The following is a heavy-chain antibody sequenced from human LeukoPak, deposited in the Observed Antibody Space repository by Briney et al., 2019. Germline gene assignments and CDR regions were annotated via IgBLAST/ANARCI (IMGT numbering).Heavy chain of an antibody. Sequence: ASVKVSCKASGYTFTGYYMHWVRQAPGKGLEWMGGFDPEDGETIYAQKFQGRVTMIEDTSTDTAYMELSSLRSEDTAVYYCATEVAFGGVIAHDAFDIWGQGTMVTVSS. CDR2: FDPEDGET. J-gene: IGHJ3*02. D-gene: IGHD3-16*02. CDR1: GYTFTGYY. V-gene: IGHV1-24*01. CDR3: ATEVAFGGVIAHDAFDI.